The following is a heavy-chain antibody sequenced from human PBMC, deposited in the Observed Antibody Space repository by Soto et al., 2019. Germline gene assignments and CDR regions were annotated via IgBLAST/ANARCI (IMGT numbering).Heavy chain of an antibody. J-gene: IGHJ3*02. V-gene: IGHV3-9*01. CDR2: ISWNSGSI. CDR1: GFTFDDYA. D-gene: IGHD3-16*01. CDR3: ARYYDYIYGGTDDAFDI. Sequence: GGSLRLSCAASGFTFDDYAMHWVRQAPGKGLEWVSGISWNSGSIGYADSVKGRFTISRDNAKNSLYLQMNSLRAEDTALYYCARYYDYIYGGTDDAFDIWGQGTMVTVSS.